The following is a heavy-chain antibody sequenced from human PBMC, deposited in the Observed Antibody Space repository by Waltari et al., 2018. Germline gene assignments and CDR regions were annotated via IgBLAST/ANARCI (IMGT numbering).Heavy chain of an antibody. D-gene: IGHD6-13*01. J-gene: IGHJ5*02. V-gene: IGHV4-34*01. CDR2: INHSGST. CDR3: ARGAAGTTGNWFDP. CDR1: GGSFSGYY. Sequence: QVQLQQWGAGLLKPSETLSLTCAVYGGSFSGYYWSWIRQPPGKGLEWIGEINHSGSTNYNPSLKSRVTISVDTSKNQFSLKLSSVTAADTAVYYCARGAAGTTGNWFDPWGQGTLVTVSS.